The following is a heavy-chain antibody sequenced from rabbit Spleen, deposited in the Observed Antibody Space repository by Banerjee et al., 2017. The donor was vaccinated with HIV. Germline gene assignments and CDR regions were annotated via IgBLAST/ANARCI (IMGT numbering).Heavy chain of an antibody. V-gene: IGHV1S47*01. J-gene: IGHJ4*01. Sequence: QLVESGGGLVQPGGSLKLSCKASGFDFSDYGVTWVRQAPGKGLEWIGYIDPVFGITYYANWVNGRFTISSHNAQNTLFLQLNRLTAADTATYCCVREVAAKFSLWGPGTLVTVS. CDR3: VREVAAKFSL. D-gene: IGHD4-1*01. CDR2: IDPVFGIT. CDR1: GFDFSDYG.